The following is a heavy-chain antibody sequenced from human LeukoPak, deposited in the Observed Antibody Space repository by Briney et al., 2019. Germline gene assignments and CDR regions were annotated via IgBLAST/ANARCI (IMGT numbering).Heavy chain of an antibody. Sequence: GGSLRLSCAASGFTFSSYAMNWVRQAPGKGLEWVAVISYDGSNKYYADSVKGRFTISRDNSKNTLYLQMNSLRAEDTAVYYCARDRGKRSSWGSAFDYWGQGTLVTVSS. CDR1: GFTFSSYA. CDR3: ARDRGKRSSWGSAFDY. J-gene: IGHJ4*02. V-gene: IGHV3-30-3*01. CDR2: ISYDGSNK. D-gene: IGHD6-13*01.